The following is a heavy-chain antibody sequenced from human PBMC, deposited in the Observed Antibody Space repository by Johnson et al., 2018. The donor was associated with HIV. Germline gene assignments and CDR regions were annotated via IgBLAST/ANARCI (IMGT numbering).Heavy chain of an antibody. J-gene: IGHJ3*02. CDR3: TTGPVGATKGGGAFDT. V-gene: IGHV3-15*01. Sequence: VQLVESGGGLVKPGGSLRLSCAASGFTFSNAWMSWVRQAPGKGLEWVGRIKSKTDGGTTDYAAPVKGRFTISRDDSKNTLYLLMNSLKTEDTAVYYCTTGPVGATKGGGAFDTWGQGTRVTVSS. D-gene: IGHD1-26*01. CDR1: GFTFSNAW. CDR2: IKSKTDGGTT.